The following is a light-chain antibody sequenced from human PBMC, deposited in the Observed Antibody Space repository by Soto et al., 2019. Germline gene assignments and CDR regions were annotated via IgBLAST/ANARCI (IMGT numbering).Light chain of an antibody. J-gene: IGLJ1*01. V-gene: IGLV3-21*02. CDR3: QVWDSSSDHYV. Sequence: SYELTQPPSVSVAPGQTARITCGGNNIGSISVHWYQQKPGQAPVVVMYDDSDRPSGIPERFSGFNSGNTATLTISRAEAGDEADYYCQVWDSSSDHYVFGTGTKVTVL. CDR2: DDS. CDR1: NIGSIS.